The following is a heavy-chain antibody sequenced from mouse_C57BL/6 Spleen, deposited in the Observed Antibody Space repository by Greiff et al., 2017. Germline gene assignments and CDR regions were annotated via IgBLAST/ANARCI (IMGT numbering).Heavy chain of an antibody. D-gene: IGHD2-12*01. CDR1: GYTFTSYW. CDR3: ARRSILLYFDY. Sequence: QVQLQQPGAELVKPGASVTLSCKASGYTFTSYWMQWVKQRPGQGLEWIGEIDPSDSYTNYNQKFKGKATLTVDTSSSTAYMQLSSLTSEDSAVYYCARRSILLYFDYWGQGTTLTVSS. V-gene: IGHV1-50*01. J-gene: IGHJ2*01. CDR2: IDPSDSYT.